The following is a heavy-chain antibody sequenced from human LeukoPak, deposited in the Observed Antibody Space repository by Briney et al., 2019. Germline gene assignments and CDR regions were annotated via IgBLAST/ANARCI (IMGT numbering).Heavy chain of an antibody. D-gene: IGHD4-17*01. V-gene: IGHV3-48*04. CDR1: GFTFSSYS. J-gene: IGHJ4*02. CDR2: ISSSSSTI. Sequence: PGGSLRLSCGASGFTFSSYSMNWVRQAPGKGLEWVSYISSSSSTIYYADSVKGRFTISRDNAKNSLYLQMNSLKAEDTAVYYCARAEDDYGMGGTTIDYWGQGTLVTVSS. CDR3: ARAEDDYGMGGTTIDY.